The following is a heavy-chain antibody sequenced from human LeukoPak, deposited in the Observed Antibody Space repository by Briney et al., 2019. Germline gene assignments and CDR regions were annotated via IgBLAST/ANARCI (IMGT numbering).Heavy chain of an antibody. Sequence: GGSLRLSCAASGFTFSSYGMHWVRQAPGKGLEWVAVIWYDGSNKYYADSVKGRFTISRDNAKNSLFLQMNSLRAEDTAVYYCARETDSSGYRVDYWGQGTLVTVSS. CDR3: ARETDSSGYRVDY. CDR2: IWYDGSNK. CDR1: GFTFSSYG. J-gene: IGHJ4*02. D-gene: IGHD3-22*01. V-gene: IGHV3-33*01.